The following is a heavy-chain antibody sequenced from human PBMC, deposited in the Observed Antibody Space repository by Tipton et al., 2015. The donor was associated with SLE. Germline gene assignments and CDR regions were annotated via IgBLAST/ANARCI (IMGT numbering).Heavy chain of an antibody. CDR2: IYYSGST. CDR1: GGSISSSSYY. V-gene: IGHV4-39*07. CDR3: ARGLSATNWFDP. J-gene: IGHJ5*02. D-gene: IGHD2-8*01. Sequence: TLSLTCTVSGGSISSSSYYWGWIRQPPGKGLEWIGSIYYSGSTYYNPSLKSRVTISVDTSKNQFFLRLSSVTVADTAIYYCARGLSATNWFDPWGQGTLVTVSS.